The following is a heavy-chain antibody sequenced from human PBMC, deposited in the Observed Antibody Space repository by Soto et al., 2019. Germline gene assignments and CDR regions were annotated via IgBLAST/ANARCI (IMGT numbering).Heavy chain of an antibody. CDR3: ARDSRGSSSSWDYYYYYGMDV. J-gene: IGHJ6*02. CDR1: GFTFSSYS. D-gene: IGHD6-6*01. Sequence: GSLRLSCAASGFTFSSYSMNWVRQAPGKGLEWVSSISSSSSYIYYTDSVKGRFTISRDNAKNSLYLQMSSLRAEDTAVYYCARDSRGSSSSWDYYYYYGMDVWGQGTTVTVSS. CDR2: ISSSSSYI. V-gene: IGHV3-21*01.